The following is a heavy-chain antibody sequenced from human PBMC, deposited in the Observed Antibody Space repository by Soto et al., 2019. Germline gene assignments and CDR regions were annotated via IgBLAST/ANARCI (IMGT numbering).Heavy chain of an antibody. J-gene: IGHJ5*02. D-gene: IGHD3-22*01. CDR1: GGTFSSYA. CDR2: FIPIFGTA. V-gene: IGHV1-69*01. CDR3: ARSPPNYCDSSGYYLGNWFDP. Sequence: QVQLVQSGAEVKKPGSSVKVSCKASGGTFSSYAISWVRQAPGQGLEWMGGFIPIFGTANYAQKFQGSVTITADESTRTAYMELSSLRSEDTAVYYCARSPPNYCDSSGYYLGNWFDPWGKGTLVTVSS.